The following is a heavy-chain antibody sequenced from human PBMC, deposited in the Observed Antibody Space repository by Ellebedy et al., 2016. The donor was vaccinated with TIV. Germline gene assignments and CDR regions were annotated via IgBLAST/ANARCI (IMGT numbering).Heavy chain of an antibody. CDR1: RYTFTGYY. J-gene: IGHJ6*02. CDR3: TRGGDSANYYKGAYGMDV. D-gene: IGHD3-10*01. CDR2: INPNSGGT. Sequence: AASVKVSCKTSRYTFTGYYIHWARQAPGQGLEGMGWINPNSGGTNYAQKFQGRVTTTRGTSISTAYMELSGLRSDDTAVYYCTRGGDSANYYKGAYGMDVWGQGTTVTVSS. V-gene: IGHV1-2*02.